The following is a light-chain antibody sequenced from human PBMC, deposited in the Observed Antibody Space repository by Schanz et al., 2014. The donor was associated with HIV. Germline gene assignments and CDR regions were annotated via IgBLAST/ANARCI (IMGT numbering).Light chain of an antibody. CDR2: SAS. Sequence: IQMTQSPSSLSASVGDRVTITCRASQSVSWFLNWYQQKPGKAPKLLIYSASNLQSGVPSRFSGSGSGTDFTLTISSLQPEDFGTYYCLQDYNYPFTFGPGTKVEIK. CDR1: QSVSWF. CDR3: LQDYNYPFT. V-gene: IGKV1-6*01. J-gene: IGKJ3*01.